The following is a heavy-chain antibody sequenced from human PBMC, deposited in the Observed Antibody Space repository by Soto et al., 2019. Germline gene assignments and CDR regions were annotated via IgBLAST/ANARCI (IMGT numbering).Heavy chain of an antibody. CDR3: ARRGSGSSFDY. CDR2: IYSSGST. D-gene: IGHD3-10*01. CDR1: GDSISSSTYY. Sequence: PSETLSLTCTVSGDSISSSTYYWGWIRQPPGKGLEWIGNIYSSGSTFYNPSLKSRVTILVDTAKNQFSLSLISVTAADTAVYYCARRGSGSSFDYWGQGTLVTVSS. J-gene: IGHJ4*01. V-gene: IGHV4-39*01.